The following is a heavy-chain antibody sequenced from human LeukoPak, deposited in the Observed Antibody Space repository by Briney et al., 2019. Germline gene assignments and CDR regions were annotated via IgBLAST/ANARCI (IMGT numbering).Heavy chain of an antibody. Sequence: GGSLRRSCAASGFTFDEYGMSWVRQAPGKGLEWVSAISGSGGSTYYADSVKGRFTISRDNSKNTLYLQMNSLRAEDTAVYYCAKARVYYYGSGSYSDYWGQGTLVTVSS. CDR3: AKARVYYYGSGSYSDY. V-gene: IGHV3-23*01. J-gene: IGHJ4*02. CDR2: ISGSGGST. CDR1: GFTFDEYG. D-gene: IGHD3-10*01.